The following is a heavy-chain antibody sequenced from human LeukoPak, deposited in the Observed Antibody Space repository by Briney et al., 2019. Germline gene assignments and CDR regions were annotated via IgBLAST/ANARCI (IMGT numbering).Heavy chain of an antibody. CDR1: GGSISTGDYY. CDR2: IRYSGTT. Sequence: SETLSLTCTVSGGSISTGDYYWGWIRQSPGKGLEWIGSIRYSGTTYYNPSLKSRVTLSVDTSKNQFSLNLSSVTPAADTTVYYCARQLGRGLWTFDFWGQGTLVTVSS. J-gene: IGHJ4*02. V-gene: IGHV4-39*01. CDR3: ARQLGRGLWTFDF. D-gene: IGHD7-27*01.